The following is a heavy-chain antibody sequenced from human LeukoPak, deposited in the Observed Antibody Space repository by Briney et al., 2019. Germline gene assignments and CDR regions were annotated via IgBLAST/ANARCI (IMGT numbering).Heavy chain of an antibody. CDR3: AREELYYYYGMDV. Sequence: GGSLRLSCAASGFTFSSYWMSWVRQAPGKGLERVANIKQDGSEKYYVDSVKGRFTISRDNAKNSLYLQMNSLRAEDTAVYYCAREELYYYYGMDVWGQGTTVTVSS. V-gene: IGHV3-7*01. J-gene: IGHJ6*02. CDR1: GFTFSSYW. CDR2: IKQDGSEK. D-gene: IGHD1-26*01.